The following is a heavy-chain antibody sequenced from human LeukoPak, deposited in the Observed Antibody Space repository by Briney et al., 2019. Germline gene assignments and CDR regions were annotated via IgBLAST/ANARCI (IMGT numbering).Heavy chain of an antibody. CDR3: ARNYDFWSGYSPGLD. Sequence: SVKVSCKASGGTFSSYAISWVRQAPGQGLEWMGGIIPIFGTANYAQKFQGRVTITADESTSTAYMELSSLRSEDTAVYYCARNYDFWSGYSPGLDWGQGTLVTVSS. V-gene: IGHV1-69*13. CDR1: GGTFSSYA. D-gene: IGHD3-3*01. J-gene: IGHJ4*02. CDR2: IIPIFGTA.